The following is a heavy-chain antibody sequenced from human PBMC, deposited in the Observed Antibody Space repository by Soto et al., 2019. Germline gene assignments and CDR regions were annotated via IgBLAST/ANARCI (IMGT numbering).Heavy chain of an antibody. V-gene: IGHV4-31*03. D-gene: IGHD5-18*01. CDR1: GGSISSGGYY. CDR3: AREGYSYGFRNFDY. CDR2: IYYSGST. J-gene: IGHJ4*02. Sequence: SETLSLTCTVSGGSISSGGYYWSWIRQHPGKGLEWIGYIYYSGSTYYNPSLKSRVTISVDTSKNQFSLKLSSVTAADTAVYYCAREGYSYGFRNFDYWGQGTLVTVSS.